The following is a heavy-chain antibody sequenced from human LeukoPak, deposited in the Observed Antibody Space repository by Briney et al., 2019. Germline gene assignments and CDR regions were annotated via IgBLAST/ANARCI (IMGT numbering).Heavy chain of an antibody. Sequence: SETLSLTCTVSGYSISSGYYWGWIRQPPGKGLEWIGSIYHSGSTYYNPSLKSRVTISVDTSKNQFSLKLSSVTAADTAVYYCARVRTTPRIAVAGTYDAFDIWGQGTMVTVSS. CDR2: IYHSGST. D-gene: IGHD6-19*01. V-gene: IGHV4-38-2*02. CDR1: GYSISSGYY. J-gene: IGHJ3*02. CDR3: ARVRTTPRIAVAGTYDAFDI.